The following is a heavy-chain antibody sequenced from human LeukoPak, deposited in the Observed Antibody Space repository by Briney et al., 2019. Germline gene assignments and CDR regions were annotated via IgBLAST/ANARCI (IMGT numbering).Heavy chain of an antibody. J-gene: IGHJ6*02. D-gene: IGHD3-3*01. CDR3: ARGLGDFWSGYSNSGGMDV. CDR2: IYSGGNT. Sequence: GGSLRLSCAASGFTVSSNYMSWVRQAPGKGLEWVSVIYSGGNTYYADSVKGRFTISRDNSNNTLYLQMNNLRAEDTAVYYCARGLGDFWSGYSNSGGMDVWGQGTTVTVSS. V-gene: IGHV3-53*01. CDR1: GFTVSSNY.